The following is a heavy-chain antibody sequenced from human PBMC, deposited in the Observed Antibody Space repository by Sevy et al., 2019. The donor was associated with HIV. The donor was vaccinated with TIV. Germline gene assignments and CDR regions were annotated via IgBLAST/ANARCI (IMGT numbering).Heavy chain of an antibody. CDR3: ARFYGSSGHFPSDY. J-gene: IGHJ4*02. D-gene: IGHD3-22*01. CDR1: GYSFTNYW. Sequence: GESLKISCKGSGYSFTNYWIAWVRQMPGKGLEWMGFIYPGDSETRYSPSFQGQVTISADKSLNTAYLHWSSLKASDTAMYYCARFYGSSGHFPSDYWGQGTLVTVSS. V-gene: IGHV5-51*01. CDR2: IYPGDSET.